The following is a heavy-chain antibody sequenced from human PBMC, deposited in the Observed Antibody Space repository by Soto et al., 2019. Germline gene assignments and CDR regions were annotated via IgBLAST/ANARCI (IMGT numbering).Heavy chain of an antibody. CDR2: ISYDGSNK. D-gene: IGHD6-19*01. Sequence: GGSLRLSCAASGFTFSSYGMHWVRQAPGKGLEWVAVISYDGSNKYYADSVKGRFTISRDNPKNTLYLQMNSLRAEDTAVYYCAKGYPLDRWLVGPLGYWGQGTLVTVSS. V-gene: IGHV3-30*18. CDR1: GFTFSSYG. J-gene: IGHJ4*02. CDR3: AKGYPLDRWLVGPLGY.